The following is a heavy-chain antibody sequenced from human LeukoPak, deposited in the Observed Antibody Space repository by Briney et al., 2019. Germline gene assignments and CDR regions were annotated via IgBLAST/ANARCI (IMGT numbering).Heavy chain of an antibody. CDR3: ARVTWWYYFDY. Sequence: GGSLRLSCVASGFTFRKYNMHWVRQAPGKGLEWISYISSSSSAIYYADSVKGRFTISRDNAKNSLYLQMNSLRAEDTAVYYCARVTWWYYFDYWGQGTLVTVSS. D-gene: IGHD2-8*02. CDR1: GFTFRKYN. CDR2: ISSSSSAI. V-gene: IGHV3-21*05. J-gene: IGHJ4*02.